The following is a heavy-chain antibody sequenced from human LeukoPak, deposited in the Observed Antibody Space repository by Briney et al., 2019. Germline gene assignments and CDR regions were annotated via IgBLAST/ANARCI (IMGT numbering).Heavy chain of an antibody. V-gene: IGHV4-34*01. Sequence: SETLSLTCAVYGGSFSGYYWSWIRQPPGKGLEWIGEINHSGSTNYNPSLKSRVTISVDTSKNQFSLKLSSVTAADTAVYYCARDKMGTYYYGSGRSDYYYGMDVWGQGTTVTVSS. CDR2: INHSGST. D-gene: IGHD3-10*01. J-gene: IGHJ6*02. CDR3: ARDKMGTYYYGSGRSDYYYGMDV. CDR1: GGSFSGYY.